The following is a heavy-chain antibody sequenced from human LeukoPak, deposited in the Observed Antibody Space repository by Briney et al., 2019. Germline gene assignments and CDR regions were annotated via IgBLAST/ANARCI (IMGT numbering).Heavy chain of an antibody. CDR2: LYIGGNT. Sequence: GGSLRLSCAASGLTVNNNYMNWVRQAPGKGLEWVSALYIGGNTYYADSVRGRFTISRDNSKNTLYLQMNSLRAEDTAVYYCARDGRGGIQLWLPLDYWGQGTLVTVSS. CDR3: ARDGRGGIQLWLPLDY. D-gene: IGHD5-18*01. J-gene: IGHJ4*02. V-gene: IGHV3-53*05. CDR1: GLTVNNNY.